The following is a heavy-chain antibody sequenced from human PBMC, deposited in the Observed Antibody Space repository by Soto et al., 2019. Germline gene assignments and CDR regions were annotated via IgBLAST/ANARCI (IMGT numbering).Heavy chain of an antibody. CDR1: GFTFSNAW. V-gene: IGHV3-15*07. CDR3: TTNRYYGDYVSWFDP. D-gene: IGHD4-17*01. Sequence: PGGSLRLSCAASGFTFSNAWMNWVRQAPGKGLEWVGRIKSKTDGGTTDYTAPVKGRFTISRDDSKNTLYLQMNSLKTEDTAVYYCTTNRYYGDYVSWFDPWGQGTLVTVSS. CDR2: IKSKTDGGTT. J-gene: IGHJ5*02.